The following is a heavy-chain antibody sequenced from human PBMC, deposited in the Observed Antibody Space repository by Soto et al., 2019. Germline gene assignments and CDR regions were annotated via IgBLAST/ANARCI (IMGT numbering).Heavy chain of an antibody. D-gene: IGHD3-22*01. J-gene: IGHJ4*02. V-gene: IGHV4-34*01. Sequence: TSETLSLTCAVYGGSFSGYYWSWIRQPPGTGLEWIGEINHSGSTNYNPSLKSRVTISVDTSKNQFSLKLTSVTAADTAVYYCATPQDYDGCLDSWGQGTLVTVSS. CDR3: ATPQDYDGCLDS. CDR2: INHSGST. CDR1: GGSFSGYY.